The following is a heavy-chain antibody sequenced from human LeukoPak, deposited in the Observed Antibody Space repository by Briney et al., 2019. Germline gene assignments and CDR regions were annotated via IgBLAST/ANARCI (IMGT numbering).Heavy chain of an antibody. D-gene: IGHD4-11*01. CDR2: IYHSGTT. J-gene: IGHJ3*01. CDR1: GYAISSGYY. CDR3: ARGETTAADRREGDAFDV. V-gene: IGHV4-38-2*01. Sequence: SETLSLTCAVSGYAISSGYYWGWFRQPPGKGLEWIGSIYHSGTTYSNPSLKSRVTMSVNTSKNQFSLKLSSVTAADTAVYYCARGETTAADRREGDAFDVWGQGTIVTVSS.